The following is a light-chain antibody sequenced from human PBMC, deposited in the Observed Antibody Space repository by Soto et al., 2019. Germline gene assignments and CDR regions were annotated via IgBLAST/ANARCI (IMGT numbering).Light chain of an antibody. V-gene: IGLV2-8*01. CDR2: EVS. Sequence: QSVLTQPPSASGSPGQSVTISCTGTSSDVGGYNYVSWYQQHPGKAPKLMIYEVSKRPSGVPDRFSGSKSGNTASLTVSGLQAEDGADYYCSSYAGSNKGVSGTGTEVTVL. CDR3: SSYAGSNKGV. CDR1: SSDVGGYNY. J-gene: IGLJ1*01.